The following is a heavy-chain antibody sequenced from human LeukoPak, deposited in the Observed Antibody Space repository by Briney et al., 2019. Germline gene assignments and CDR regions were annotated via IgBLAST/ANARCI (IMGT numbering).Heavy chain of an antibody. CDR2: IYTSGST. V-gene: IGHV4-4*07. J-gene: IGHJ4*02. D-gene: IGHD4-11*01. Sequence: SETLSLTCTVSGNSISSYYWSWIRQPAGKGLEWIGRIYTSGSTNYNPSLKSRVTMSVDTSKSQFSLSLSSVTAADTAFYYCARETTGLARYFDYWGQGTLVTVSS. CDR1: GNSISSYY. CDR3: ARETTGLARYFDY.